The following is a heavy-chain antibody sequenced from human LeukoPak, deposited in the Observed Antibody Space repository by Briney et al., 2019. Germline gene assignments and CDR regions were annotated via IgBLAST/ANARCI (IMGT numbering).Heavy chain of an antibody. J-gene: IGHJ4*02. D-gene: IGHD6-13*01. CDR1: GGSISPYY. CDR2: INHSGST. CDR3: ARGPAAAGPSDY. Sequence: PSETLSLTCTVSGGSISPYYWSWIRQPPGKGLEWIGEINHSGSTNYNPSLKSRVTISADTSKNQFSLKLSSVTAADTAVYYCARGPAAAGPSDYWGQGTLVTVSS. V-gene: IGHV4-34*01.